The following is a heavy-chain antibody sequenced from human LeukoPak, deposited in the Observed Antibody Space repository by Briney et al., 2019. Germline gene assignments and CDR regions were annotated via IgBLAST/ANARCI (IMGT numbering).Heavy chain of an antibody. CDR3: ARENYDSSGYYYYGAFDI. CDR2: ISFDGNNK. V-gene: IGHV3-30*04. CDR1: GFVFTSYA. D-gene: IGHD3-22*01. J-gene: IGHJ3*02. Sequence: GGSLRLSCVASGFVFTSYAMHWVRQAPGKGLEWVAVISFDGNNKFSADSVKGRFTISRDNSRNTLYLHMNSLRAEDTAVYYCARENYDSSGYYYYGAFDIWGQGTMVTVSS.